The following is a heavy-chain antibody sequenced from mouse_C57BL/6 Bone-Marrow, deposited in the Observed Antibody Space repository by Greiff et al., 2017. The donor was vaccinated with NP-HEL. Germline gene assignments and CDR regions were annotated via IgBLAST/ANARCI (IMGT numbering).Heavy chain of an antibody. CDR2: INPSSGYT. CDR3: ARRRYGNDYAMDY. V-gene: IGHV1-7*01. CDR1: GYTFTSYW. D-gene: IGHD2-10*02. J-gene: IGHJ4*01. Sequence: VQLVESGAELAKPGASVKLSCKASGYTFTSYWMHWVKQRPGQGLEWIGYINPSSGYTKYNQKFKDKATLTADKSSSTAYMQLSSLTYEDSAVYYCARRRYGNDYAMDYWGQGTSVTVSS.